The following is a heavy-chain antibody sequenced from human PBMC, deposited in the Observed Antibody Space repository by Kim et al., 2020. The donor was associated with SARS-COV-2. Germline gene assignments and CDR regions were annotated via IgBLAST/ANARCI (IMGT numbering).Heavy chain of an antibody. D-gene: IGHD1-26*01. Sequence: ASVKVSCKASGYTFTSYYMHWVRQAPGQGLEWMGIINPSGGSTSYAQKFQGRVTMTRDTSTSTVYMELSSLRSEDTAVYYCARVIESGGVGATTRVFDYWGQGTLVTVSS. CDR1: GYTFTSYY. CDR2: INPSGGST. J-gene: IGHJ4*02. CDR3: ARVIESGGVGATTRVFDY. V-gene: IGHV1-46*01.